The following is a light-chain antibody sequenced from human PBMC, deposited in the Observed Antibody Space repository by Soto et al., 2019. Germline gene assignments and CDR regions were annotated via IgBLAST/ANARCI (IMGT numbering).Light chain of an antibody. CDR2: KAS. J-gene: IGKJ5*01. CDR1: QSISNW. Sequence: DIQMTQSPSTLSASVGDRVSITCRASQSISNWLAWYQQKPGKAPKLLIYKASSLESGVPSRFSGSGSGTEFTLTISSLRPDDFATYYCQQYHSCVTFGQGTRLEIK. CDR3: QQYHSCVT. V-gene: IGKV1-5*03.